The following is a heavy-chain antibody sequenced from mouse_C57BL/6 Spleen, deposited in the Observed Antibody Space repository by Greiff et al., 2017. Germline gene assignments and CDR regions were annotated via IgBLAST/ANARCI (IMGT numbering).Heavy chain of an antibody. V-gene: IGHV8-12*01. CDR1: GFSLSTSGMG. D-gene: IGHD1-1*01. CDR3: ARRGYGSSYGYFDV. Sequence: QVTLKESGPGILQSSQTLSLTCSFSGFSLSTSGMGVSWIRQPSGKGLEWLAHIYWEDDKRYNPSLKSRLTISKDTSRNQVFLKITSVDTADTATYYCARRGYGSSYGYFDVWGTGTTVTVSS. CDR2: IYWEDDK. J-gene: IGHJ1*03.